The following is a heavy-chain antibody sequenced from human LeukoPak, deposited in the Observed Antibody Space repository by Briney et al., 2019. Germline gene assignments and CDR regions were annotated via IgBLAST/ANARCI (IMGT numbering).Heavy chain of an antibody. CDR1: GFTFSSYW. CDR3: ARVRGTTVVTYTFDY. Sequence: PGGSLRLSCAASGFTFSSYWMHWVRKAPGKGLVWVSRINSDGSSTSYADSVKGRFTISRDNAKNTLYLQMNSLRAEDTAVYYCARVRGTTVVTYTFDYWGQGTLVTVSS. J-gene: IGHJ4*02. CDR2: INSDGSST. V-gene: IGHV3-74*01. D-gene: IGHD4-23*01.